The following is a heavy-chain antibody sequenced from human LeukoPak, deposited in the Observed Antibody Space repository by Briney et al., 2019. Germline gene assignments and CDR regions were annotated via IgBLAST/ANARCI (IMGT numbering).Heavy chain of an antibody. Sequence: GASVKASCKASGYTFTGYYMHWVRQAPGQGLEWMGWINPNSGGTNYAQKFQGRVTMTRDTSISTAYMELSRLRSDDTAVYYCARVKDRISMVRGVLSPQNYYYYYMDVWGKGTTVTVSS. V-gene: IGHV1-2*02. D-gene: IGHD3-10*01. CDR3: ARVKDRISMVRGVLSPQNYYYYYMDV. CDR1: GYTFTGYY. J-gene: IGHJ6*03. CDR2: INPNSGGT.